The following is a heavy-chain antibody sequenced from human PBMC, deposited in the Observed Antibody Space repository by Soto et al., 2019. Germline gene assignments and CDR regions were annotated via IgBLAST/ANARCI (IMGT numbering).Heavy chain of an antibody. J-gene: IGHJ4*02. CDR1: GGSLSGYY. D-gene: IGHD5-12*01. Sequence: QVQLQQWGAGLLKPSETLSLNCAVNGGSLSGYYWSWIRQPPGKGLEWIGEIKDGGYTNYSPSLKSRATISSDRANNQYSLRLNSVTAADTGVYYCARGQEGVVATHWDQGALVTDSS. V-gene: IGHV4-34*01. CDR2: IKDGGYT. CDR3: ARGQEGVVATH.